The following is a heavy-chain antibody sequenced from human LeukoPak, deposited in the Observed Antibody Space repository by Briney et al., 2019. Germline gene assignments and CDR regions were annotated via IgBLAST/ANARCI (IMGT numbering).Heavy chain of an antibody. CDR1: GFPFSSYW. CDR2: ISYDGSNE. Sequence: SGGSLVLSCAGSGFPFSSYWMNWVRQAPEKGLEGVAIISYDGSNEYYAGSVKGRFSVSRDNPKSTLYLQMNSLRAEDTAVYYCARSTWWFDPWGQGTLVTVSS. J-gene: IGHJ5*02. CDR3: ARSTWWFDP. V-gene: IGHV3-30*03.